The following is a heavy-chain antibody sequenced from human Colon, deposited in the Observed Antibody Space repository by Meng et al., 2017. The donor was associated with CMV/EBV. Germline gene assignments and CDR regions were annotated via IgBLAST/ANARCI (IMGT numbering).Heavy chain of an antibody. Sequence: SLKISCAASGFTFDDYAMHWVRQAPGKGLEWVSSITWNSGRTGYGDSVEGRFTISRDNAKNSLYLQMNGLRAEDTALYYCAKDISPVGGTTGYHGMDVWGQGTTVTVSS. CDR2: ITWNSGRT. D-gene: IGHD1-7*01. V-gene: IGHV3-9*01. CDR3: AKDISPVGGTTGYHGMDV. J-gene: IGHJ6*02. CDR1: GFTFDDYA.